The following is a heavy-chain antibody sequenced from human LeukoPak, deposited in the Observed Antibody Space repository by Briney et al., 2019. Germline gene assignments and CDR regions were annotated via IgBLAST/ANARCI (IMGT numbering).Heavy chain of an antibody. CDR3: ASSRGTAVAGNWGFDY. J-gene: IGHJ4*02. CDR2: IGSNSAYI. V-gene: IGHV3-21*01. D-gene: IGHD6-19*01. Sequence: GGSLRLSCAASGFTFSSYYMNWVRQAPGKGLEWVSSIGSNSAYIYYADSVKGRFTISRDNAKNSLYLQMNSLRAEDTAVYYCASSRGTAVAGNWGFDYWGQGTPVTVSS. CDR1: GFTFSSYY.